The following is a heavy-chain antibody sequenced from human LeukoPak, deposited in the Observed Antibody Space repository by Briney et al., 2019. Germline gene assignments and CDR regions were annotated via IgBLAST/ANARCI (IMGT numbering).Heavy chain of an antibody. CDR2: IKQDGSEK. V-gene: IGHV3-7*01. D-gene: IGHD6-13*01. CDR1: GFTFSSYW. Sequence: GGSLRLSCAASGFTFSSYWMSWVRQAPGKGREWVANIKQDGSEKYYVDSVKGRFTISRDNPKNSLYLQMNSLRAEDTAVYYCARTDRGWQQGGQLDFDYWGQGTLVTVSS. CDR3: ARTDRGWQQGGQLDFDY. J-gene: IGHJ4*02.